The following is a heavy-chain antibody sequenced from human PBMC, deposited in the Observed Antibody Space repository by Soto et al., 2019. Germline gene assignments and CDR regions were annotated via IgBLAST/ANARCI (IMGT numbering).Heavy chain of an antibody. V-gene: IGHV3-30*18. CDR1: GFIFSKYG. Sequence: GGSLRLSCAASGFIFSKYGMHWVRQAPGKGLEWVAVISYDGSNKSYAESVKGRFSISRDKSENTLNLQMNSLRAEDTALYYCAKDLGSGKPYYYYAMDVWGQGTTVNVSS. CDR3: AKDLGSGKPYYYYAMDV. J-gene: IGHJ6*02. CDR2: ISYDGSNK. D-gene: IGHD3-10*01.